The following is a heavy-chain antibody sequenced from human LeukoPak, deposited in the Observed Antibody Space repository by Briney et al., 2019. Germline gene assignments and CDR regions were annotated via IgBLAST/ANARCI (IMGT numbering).Heavy chain of an antibody. Sequence: SETLSLTCTVSGGSISSYYWSWIRQPPGKGLEWIGYIYYIGSTNYNPSLKSRVTISVDTSKNQFSLRLNAVTAADTAVYYCARLRHSGGWQDWYFDLWGRDTLVTVSS. D-gene: IGHD6-19*01. CDR3: ARLRHSGGWQDWYFDL. CDR1: GGSISSYY. V-gene: IGHV4-59*01. J-gene: IGHJ2*01. CDR2: IYYIGST.